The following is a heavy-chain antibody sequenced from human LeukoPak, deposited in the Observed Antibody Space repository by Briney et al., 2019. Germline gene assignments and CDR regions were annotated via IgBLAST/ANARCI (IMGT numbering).Heavy chain of an antibody. CDR3: AKGGKYYYDSSGYYFPGPGYY. V-gene: IGHV3-23*01. CDR1: GFTFSSYA. J-gene: IGHJ4*02. Sequence: GGSLRLSCAASGFTFSSYAMSWVRQAPGKGLEWVSAISGSGGSTYYADSVKGRFTISRDNSENTLYLQMNSLRAEDTAVYYCAKGGKYYYDSSGYYFPGPGYYWGQGTLVTVSS. D-gene: IGHD3-22*01. CDR2: ISGSGGST.